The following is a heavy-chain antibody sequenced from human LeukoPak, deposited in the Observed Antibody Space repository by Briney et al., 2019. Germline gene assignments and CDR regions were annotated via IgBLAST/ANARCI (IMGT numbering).Heavy chain of an antibody. CDR1: GYTFTGYY. CDR2: MNPNSANT. V-gene: IGHV1-8*02. Sequence: ASVKVSCKASGYTFTGYYMHWVRQAPGQGLEWMGWMNPNSANTGYAQKFQGRVTMTRDTSISTAYMELSSLRSEDTAVYYCARGPRNWGYDYWGQGTLVTVSS. D-gene: IGHD7-27*01. CDR3: ARGPRNWGYDY. J-gene: IGHJ4*02.